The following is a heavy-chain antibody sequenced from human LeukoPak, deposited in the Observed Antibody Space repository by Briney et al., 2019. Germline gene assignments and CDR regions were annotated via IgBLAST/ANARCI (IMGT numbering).Heavy chain of an antibody. D-gene: IGHD1-26*01. V-gene: IGHV4-39*07. CDR3: ARGRSGSYLGSGPDAFDI. CDR2: IYYSGST. J-gene: IGHJ3*02. CDR1: GGSISSSSYY. Sequence: SETLSLTCTVSGGSISSSSYYWGWIRQPPGKGLGWIGSIYYSGSTYYNPSLKSRVTISVDTSKNQFSLKLSSVTAADTAVYYCARGRSGSYLGSGPDAFDIWGQGTMVTVSS.